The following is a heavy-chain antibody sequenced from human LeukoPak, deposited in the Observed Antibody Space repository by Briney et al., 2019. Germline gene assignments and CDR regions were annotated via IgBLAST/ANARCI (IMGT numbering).Heavy chain of an antibody. J-gene: IGHJ2*01. CDR2: IYHSGST. V-gene: IGHV4-4*02. CDR3: ARSQYSSSWYNWYFDL. Sequence: QASETLSLTCAVSGGSISSSNWRSWVRQPPGKGLEWIGEIYHSGSTNYNPSLKSRVTISVDKSKNQFSLKLSSVTAADTAVYYCARSQYSSSWYNWYFDLWGRGTLVTVSS. D-gene: IGHD6-13*01. CDR1: GGSISSSNW.